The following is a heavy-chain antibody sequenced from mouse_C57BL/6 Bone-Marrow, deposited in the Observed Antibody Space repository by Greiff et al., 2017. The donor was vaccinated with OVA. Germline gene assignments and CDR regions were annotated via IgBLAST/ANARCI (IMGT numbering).Heavy chain of an antibody. D-gene: IGHD1-1*02. Sequence: EVKLVESGGGLVQPGGSLKLSCAASGFTFSDYYMYWVRQTPEKRLEWVAYISNGGGSTYYPDTVKGRFTISRDNAKNTQYLQRSRLKSEDTAKYYSARHSLLCSSDVWGTGTTVTVSS. V-gene: IGHV5-12*01. J-gene: IGHJ1*03. CDR3: ARHSLLCSSDV. CDR2: ISNGGGST. CDR1: GFTFSDYY.